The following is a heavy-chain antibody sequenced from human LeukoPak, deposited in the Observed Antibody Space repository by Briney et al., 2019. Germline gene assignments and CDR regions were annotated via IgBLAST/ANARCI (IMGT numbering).Heavy chain of an antibody. J-gene: IGHJ5*02. CDR2: IYHSGST. D-gene: IGHD1-26*01. Sequence: SETLSLTCAVSGGSISSSNWWSWVRQPPGKGLEWIGEIYHSGSTNYNPSLKSRVTISVDKSKNQFSLKLSSVTAADTAVYYWGGGGGGELLSWFDPWGQGTLVTVSS. V-gene: IGHV4-4*02. CDR1: GGSISSSNW. CDR3: GGGGGGELLSWFDP.